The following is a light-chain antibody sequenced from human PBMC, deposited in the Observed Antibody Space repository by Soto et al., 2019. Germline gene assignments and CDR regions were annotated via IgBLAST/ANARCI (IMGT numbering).Light chain of an antibody. V-gene: IGLV1-44*01. J-gene: IGLJ2*01. CDR2: SND. CDR3: AVWDDSLDGVV. Sequence: QSVLTQPPSASGTPGQSVTISCSGSSSNIGDNTVNWYQQLPGTAPKLLIYSNDQRSSGVPDRFSGSKSGTSASLAISGLQSEYEADYYCAVWDDSLDGVVFGGGTKVTVL. CDR1: SSNIGDNT.